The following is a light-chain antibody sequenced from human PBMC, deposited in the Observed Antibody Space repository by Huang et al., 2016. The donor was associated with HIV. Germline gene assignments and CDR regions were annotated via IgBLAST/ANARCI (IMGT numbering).Light chain of an antibody. CDR3: QQYGSAGYT. J-gene: IGKJ2*01. V-gene: IGKV3-20*01. CDR1: QSVSVNY. Sequence: ESVLTQSPSTLSLSPGERATLSCRANQSVSVNYLAWYQPKPGQAPRLLIYGASNRATGTPDRFSGSGSGTDFPLTISRLEPEDFAVYYCQQYGSAGYTFGQGTKLEIK. CDR2: GAS.